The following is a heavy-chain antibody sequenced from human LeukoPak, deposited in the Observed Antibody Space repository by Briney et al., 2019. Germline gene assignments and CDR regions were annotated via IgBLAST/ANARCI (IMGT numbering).Heavy chain of an antibody. CDR2: IYYSGST. Sequence: SETLSLTCTVSGGPISSYYWSWIRQPPGKGLEWIGYIYYSGSTNYNPSLKSRVTISVDTSKNQFSLKLSSVTAADTAVYYCARGPQGYYGMDVWGQGTTVTVSS. V-gene: IGHV4-59*01. CDR3: ARGPQGYYGMDV. CDR1: GGPISSYY. J-gene: IGHJ6*02.